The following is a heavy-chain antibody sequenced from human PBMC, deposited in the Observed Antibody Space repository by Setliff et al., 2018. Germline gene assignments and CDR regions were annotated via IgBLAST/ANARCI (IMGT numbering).Heavy chain of an antibody. CDR1: GFTFSSYS. CDR2: ISSSSSYI. Sequence: GGSLRLSCAASGFTFSSYSMNWVRQAPGKGLEWVSSISSSSSYIYYADSVKGRFTISRDNAKNSLYLQMNSLRAEDTAVYYCARDRSSSSQTDAFDIWGLGTMVTVSS. CDR3: ARDRSSSSQTDAFDI. J-gene: IGHJ3*02. V-gene: IGHV3-21*01. D-gene: IGHD6-6*01.